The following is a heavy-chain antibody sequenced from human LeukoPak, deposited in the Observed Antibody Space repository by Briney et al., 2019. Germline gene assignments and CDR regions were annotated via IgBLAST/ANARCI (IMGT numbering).Heavy chain of an antibody. CDR2: ISYDGSNK. J-gene: IGHJ4*02. CDR3: AKSVEVGAGYFDY. D-gene: IGHD1-26*01. Sequence: GGSLRLSCTASGFTFSSYGIHWVRQAPGKGLEWVAVISYDGSNKNYADSVKGRFTISRDNSKNTLYLQMNSLRPEDTAVYYCAKSVEVGAGYFDYWGQGTLVTVSS. V-gene: IGHV3-30*18. CDR1: GFTFSSYG.